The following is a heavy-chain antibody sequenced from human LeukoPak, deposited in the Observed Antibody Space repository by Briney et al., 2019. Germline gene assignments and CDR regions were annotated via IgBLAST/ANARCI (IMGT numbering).Heavy chain of an antibody. CDR3: ATVEREYFDTSGYYDY. Sequence: GPVKVSCKISGYTLTEFSMSWVRQTPGKGLEWMGGFDPEDGLTIYAPKFQGRLTVTEDTSTDTAYMELSSMRSDVSAVFYCATVEREYFDTSGYYDYWGQGTLGTVSS. D-gene: IGHD3-22*01. J-gene: IGHJ4*02. V-gene: IGHV1-24*01. CDR2: FDPEDGLT. CDR1: GYTLTEFS.